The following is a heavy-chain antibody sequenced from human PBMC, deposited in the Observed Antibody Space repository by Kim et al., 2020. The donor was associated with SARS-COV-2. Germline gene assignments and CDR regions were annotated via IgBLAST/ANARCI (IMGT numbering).Heavy chain of an antibody. Sequence: GGSLRLSCAASGFTFSRYWMHWVRQGPEKGLVWVSFINRDGTTTAYAHSVKGRFTISRDNAKNTLYLQMNSLRAEDTAVYYCATDIPGVPNGMDVWGQGPTVTVSS. D-gene: IGHD2-21*01. J-gene: IGHJ6*02. V-gene: IGHV3-74*01. CDR1: GFTFSRYW. CDR3: ATDIPGVPNGMDV. CDR2: INRDGTTT.